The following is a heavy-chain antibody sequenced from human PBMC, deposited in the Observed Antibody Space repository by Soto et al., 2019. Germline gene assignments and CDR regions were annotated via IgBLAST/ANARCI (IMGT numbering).Heavy chain of an antibody. CDR3: ARAAYSGSYQVKH. CDR2: ISYDGSNK. J-gene: IGHJ1*01. V-gene: IGHV3-30-3*01. CDR1: GFTFSSYA. Sequence: QVQLVESGGGVVQPGRSLRLSCAASGFTFSSYAMHWVRQAPGKGLEWVAVISYDGSNKYYADSVKGRFTISRDNSKNTLYLQMNSLRAEDTAVYYCARAAYSGSYQVKHWGQCTLVTVSS. D-gene: IGHD1-26*01.